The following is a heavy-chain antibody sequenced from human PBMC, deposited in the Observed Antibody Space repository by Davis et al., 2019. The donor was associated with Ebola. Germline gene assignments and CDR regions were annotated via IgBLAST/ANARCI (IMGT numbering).Heavy chain of an antibody. Sequence: ESLMLSCASSGFIVSSNYMSWVRQAPGKGLEWVSVIYSGGSTYYADPAKGRFTIPRDNSKYTPYLQMNSLRAEATAVYYCARDHRFLEWLLDGYYYGMDGWGKGTTVTVSS. V-gene: IGHV3-53*01. CDR3: ARDHRFLEWLLDGYYYGMDG. CDR1: GFIVSSNY. J-gene: IGHJ6*04. D-gene: IGHD3-3*01. CDR2: IYSGGST.